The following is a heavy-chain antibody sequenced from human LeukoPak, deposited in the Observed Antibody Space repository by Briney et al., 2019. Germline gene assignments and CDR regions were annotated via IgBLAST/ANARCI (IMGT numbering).Heavy chain of an antibody. CDR1: GYTFTSYD. V-gene: IGHV1-8*03. J-gene: IGHJ6*03. CDR2: MNPNSGNT. D-gene: IGHD6-6*01. Sequence: ASVKVSCKASGYTFTSYDINWVRQATGQGLEWMGWMNPNSGNTGYAQKFQGRVTITRNTSISTAYMELSSLRSEDTAVYYCARGPGSWSSSYYYMDVWGKGTTVTVSS. CDR3: ARGPGSWSSSYYYMDV.